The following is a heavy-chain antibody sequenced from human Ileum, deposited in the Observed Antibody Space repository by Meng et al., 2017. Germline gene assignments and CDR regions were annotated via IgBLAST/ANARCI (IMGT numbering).Heavy chain of an antibody. J-gene: IGHJ4*02. CDR1: GFSFSTSW. CDR2: IDQGGSNK. D-gene: IGHD3-10*01. Sequence: GGSLRLSCAAPGFSFSTSWMSWVRQAPGKGLEWVANIDQGGSNKYYVSSVKGRFTISRDNAENSVSLQMSNLRAEDTAVYYCARGFGTDYWGQGTLVTVSS. V-gene: IGHV3-7*01. CDR3: ARGFGTDY.